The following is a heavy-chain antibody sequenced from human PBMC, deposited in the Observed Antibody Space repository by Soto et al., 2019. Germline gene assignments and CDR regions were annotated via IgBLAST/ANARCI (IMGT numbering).Heavy chain of an antibody. V-gene: IGHV1-8*01. J-gene: IGHJ4*02. CDR2: MNPNSGNT. CDR1: GYTFTSYD. Sequence: QVQLVQSGAEVKKPGASVKVSCKASGYTFTSYDINWVRQATGQGLEWMGWMNPNSGNTGYAQKFQGRVTMTRNTSISTAYMELSSLRSEDTAVYYCAREDHGDYGQSGPLDYWGQGTLVTVSS. CDR3: AREDHGDYGQSGPLDY. D-gene: IGHD4-17*01.